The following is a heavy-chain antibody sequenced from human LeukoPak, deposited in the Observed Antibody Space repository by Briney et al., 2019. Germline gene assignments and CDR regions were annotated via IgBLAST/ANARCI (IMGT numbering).Heavy chain of an antibody. D-gene: IGHD3-10*01. CDR1: GFSFSTYG. V-gene: IGHV3-15*01. CDR2: IKSKTDGGTT. CDR3: TTVLLWFGDTDY. J-gene: IGHJ4*02. Sequence: PGGSLRLSCAASGFSFSTYGMSWVRQAPGKGLEWVGRIKSKTDGGTTDYAAPVKGRFTISRDDSKNTLYLQMNSLKTEDTAVYYCTTVLLWFGDTDYWGQGTLVTVSS.